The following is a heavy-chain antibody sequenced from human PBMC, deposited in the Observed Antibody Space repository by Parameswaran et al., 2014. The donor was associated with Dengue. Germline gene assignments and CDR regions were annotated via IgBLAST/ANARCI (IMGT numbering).Heavy chain of an antibody. CDR2: INIRVFSM. Sequence: KGLEWVSYINIRVFSMYYADSVKGRFTISRDDAKNSLYLQMNSLRDEDTAVYYCARDRDWAFDYWGQGTLVTVSS. J-gene: IGHJ4*02. V-gene: IGHV3-48*02. CDR3: ARDRDWAFDY. D-gene: IGHD3-9*01.